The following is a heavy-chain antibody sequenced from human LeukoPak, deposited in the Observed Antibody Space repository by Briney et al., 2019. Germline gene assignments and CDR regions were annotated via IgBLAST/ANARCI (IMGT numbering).Heavy chain of an antibody. CDR3: ARDGYYGSGSYDDYYYMDV. V-gene: IGHV1-8*01. CDR1: GYTFTSYD. J-gene: IGHJ6*03. CDR2: MNPNSGNT. D-gene: IGHD3-10*01. Sequence: ASVKVSCKASGYTFTSYDINWVRQATGQGLEWMGWMNPNSGNTGYAQKFQGRVTMTRNTSISTAYMELGSLRSEDTAVYYCARDGYYGSGSYDDYYYMDVWGKGTTVTVSS.